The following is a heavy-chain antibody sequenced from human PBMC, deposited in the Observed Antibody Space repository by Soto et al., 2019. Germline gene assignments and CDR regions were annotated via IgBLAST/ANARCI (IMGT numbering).Heavy chain of an antibody. CDR3: AREGYCSGGSCFDY. CDR2: IKQDGSEK. CDR1: GFTFSSYW. V-gene: IGHV3-7*01. J-gene: IGHJ4*02. Sequence: EVQLAESGGGLVQPGGSLRLSCAASGFTFSSYWMSWVRQAPGKGLEWVANIKQDGSEKYYVDSVKGRFTISRDNAKNSLYLQMNSLRAEDTAVYYCAREGYCSGGSCFDYWGQGTLVTVSS. D-gene: IGHD2-15*01.